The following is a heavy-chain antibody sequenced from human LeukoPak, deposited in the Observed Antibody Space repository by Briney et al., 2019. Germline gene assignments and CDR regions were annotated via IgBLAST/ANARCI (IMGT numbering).Heavy chain of an antibody. CDR2: TSDRGDYT. D-gene: IGHD1-7*01. CDR1: GFIFNNYA. CDR3: ARKAQYNGHYPLDY. Sequence: GRSLRLSCAGSGFIFNNYAMHWVRQAPGKGLEWVSGTSDRGDYTYYADSVKGRFTISRDSSKNTLFLQMNSLRAEDTALYFCARKAQYNGHYPLDYWGQGTLVTVSS. J-gene: IGHJ4*02. V-gene: IGHV3-23*01.